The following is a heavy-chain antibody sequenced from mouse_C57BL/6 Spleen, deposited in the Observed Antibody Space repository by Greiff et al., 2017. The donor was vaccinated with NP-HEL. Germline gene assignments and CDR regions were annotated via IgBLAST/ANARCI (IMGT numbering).Heavy chain of an antibody. CDR1: GYSITSGYD. D-gene: IGHD2-2*01. V-gene: IGHV3-1*01. J-gene: IGHJ2*01. Sequence: EVKLMESGPGMVKPSQSLSLTCTVTGYSITSGYDWHWIRHFPGNKLEWMGYIRYSGSTNYHPSLKSRIPITHDTSKNHFFLKVNSVTTEDTATYYCARDRGRGYGFDYWGQGTTLTVSS. CDR2: IRYSGST. CDR3: ARDRGRGYGFDY.